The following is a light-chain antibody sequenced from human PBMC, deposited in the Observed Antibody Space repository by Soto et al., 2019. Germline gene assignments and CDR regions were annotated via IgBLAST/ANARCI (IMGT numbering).Light chain of an antibody. Sequence: QSVLTQPRSVSGSPEQSVTISCTGTSSDVGGYNYVSWYQQHPGKAPKLMIYDVIKRPSGVPDRFSGSKSGNTASLTISGLQAEDEADYYCCSYAGSYTYVFGTGTKVTVL. CDR2: DVI. CDR1: SSDVGGYNY. CDR3: CSYAGSYTYV. J-gene: IGLJ1*01. V-gene: IGLV2-11*01.